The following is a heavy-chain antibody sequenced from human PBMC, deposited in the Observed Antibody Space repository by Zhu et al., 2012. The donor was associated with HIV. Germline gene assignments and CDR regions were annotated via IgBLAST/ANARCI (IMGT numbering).Heavy chain of an antibody. Sequence: EVQLVESGGDLVQRGGSLKLSCVASGFTFSGSAIHWVRQASGKGLEWAGHIRSKANNYATAYAASVKGRFSISRDDSKNMAFLQMNSLKTEDTAVYYCTRMSPRGYYYYYDYGRRRAEGTERSPSPQ. J-gene: IGHJ6*01. V-gene: IGHV3-73*02. CDR2: IRSKANNYAT. CDR1: GFTFSGSA. CDR3: TRMSPRGYYYYYDYGR.